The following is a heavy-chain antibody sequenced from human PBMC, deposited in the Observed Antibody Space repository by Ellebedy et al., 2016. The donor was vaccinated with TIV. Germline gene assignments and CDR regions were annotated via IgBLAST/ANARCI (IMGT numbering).Heavy chain of an antibody. Sequence: SQTLSLTCAVSGDSLRSDNWWNWVRQPPGKGLEWIGYVYYSGSTYYNPSLKSRVTISVDTSKNQFFLQLSSVTAADTAVYYCAIGPAMVLYYFDYWGQGTLVTVSS. V-gene: IGHV4-30-4*01. J-gene: IGHJ4*02. CDR2: VYYSGST. CDR3: AIGPAMVLYYFDY. D-gene: IGHD5-18*01. CDR1: GDSLRSDNW.